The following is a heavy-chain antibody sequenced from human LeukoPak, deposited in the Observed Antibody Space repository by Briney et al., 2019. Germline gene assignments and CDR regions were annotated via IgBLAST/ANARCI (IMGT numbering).Heavy chain of an antibody. J-gene: IGHJ4*02. CDR2: INPNSGGT. D-gene: IGHD3-10*01. CDR3: ARDQNELWFGELLPDY. Sequence: ASVKVSCKASGYTFTGYYMHWVRQAPGQGLEWMGWINPNSGGTNYAQKFQGRVTMTRDTSISTAYMELSRLRSDDTAVYYCARDQNELWFGELLPDYWGQGTLVTASS. CDR1: GYTFTGYY. V-gene: IGHV1-2*02.